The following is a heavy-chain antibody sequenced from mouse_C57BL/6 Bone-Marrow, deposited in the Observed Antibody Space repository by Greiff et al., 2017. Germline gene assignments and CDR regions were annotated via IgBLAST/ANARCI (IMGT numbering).Heavy chain of an antibody. CDR3: ARDYYYGSSWDY. CDR1: GYTFTSYW. CDR2: IHPNSGST. D-gene: IGHD1-1*01. Sequence: QVQLQQPGAELVKPGASVKLSCKASGYTFTSYWMHWVKQRPGQGLEWIGMIHPNSGSTNYNEKFKSKATLTVDKSSSTAYMQLSSLTSEDSAVYYCARDYYYGSSWDYWGQGTTLTVSS. V-gene: IGHV1-64*01. J-gene: IGHJ2*01.